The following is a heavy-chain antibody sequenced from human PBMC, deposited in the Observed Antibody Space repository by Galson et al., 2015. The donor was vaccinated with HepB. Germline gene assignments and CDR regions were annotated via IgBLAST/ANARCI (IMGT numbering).Heavy chain of an antibody. V-gene: IGHV3-9*01. D-gene: IGHD3-10*01. Sequence: SLRLSCAASGFAFDDYAMHWVRQAPGKGLEWVSGISWNSGSIGYADSVKGRFTISRDNAKNSLYLQMNSLRAEDTALYYCAKGHRISFGDNWFDPWGQGTLVTVSS. J-gene: IGHJ5*02. CDR1: GFAFDDYA. CDR3: AKGHRISFGDNWFDP. CDR2: ISWNSGSI.